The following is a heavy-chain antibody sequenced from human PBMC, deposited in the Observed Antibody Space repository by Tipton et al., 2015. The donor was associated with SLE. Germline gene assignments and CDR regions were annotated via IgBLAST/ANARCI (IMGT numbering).Heavy chain of an antibody. V-gene: IGHV4-38-2*02. CDR2: IYHSGTT. J-gene: IGHJ4*02. CDR3: ARQYYCGPGSCPMGY. Sequence: TLSLTCTVSGFSISSYYWGWIRQPPGKGLEWLGTIYHSGTTYYNPSLKSRLTLSIDTSKNQFSLRLSSVTAADTAVYYCARQYYCGPGSCPMGYWGQGTLVSVSS. D-gene: IGHD3-10*01. CDR1: GFSISSYY.